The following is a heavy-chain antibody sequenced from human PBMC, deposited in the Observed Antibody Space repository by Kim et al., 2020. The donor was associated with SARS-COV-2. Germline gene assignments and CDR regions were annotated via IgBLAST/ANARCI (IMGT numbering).Heavy chain of an antibody. Sequence: GGSLRLSCAASGFTFSSYGMHWVRQAPGKGLEWVAVISYDGSNKYYADSVKGRFTISRDNSKNTLYLQMNSLRAEDTAVYYCANSLGLSSGWYYFDYWGQGTLVTVSS. CDR1: GFTFSSYG. CDR2: ISYDGSNK. J-gene: IGHJ4*02. D-gene: IGHD6-19*01. CDR3: ANSLGLSSGWYYFDY. V-gene: IGHV3-30*18.